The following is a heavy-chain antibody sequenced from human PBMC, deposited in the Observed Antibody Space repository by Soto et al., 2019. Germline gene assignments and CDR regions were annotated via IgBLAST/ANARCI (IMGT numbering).Heavy chain of an antibody. CDR3: AIDSPYSSSSYYYYMDV. CDR1: GYTFTTYA. J-gene: IGHJ6*03. V-gene: IGHV1-3*01. Sequence: QVQLVQSGAEVKEPGASVQVSCRASGYTFTTYALHWVRQAPGQRLEWMGWINAGNGNTKYSQKFQGRVTITRDTSASTAFMELSSLRSEDTAVYYCAIDSPYSSSSYYYYMDVWGKGTTVTVSS. D-gene: IGHD6-6*01. CDR2: INAGNGNT.